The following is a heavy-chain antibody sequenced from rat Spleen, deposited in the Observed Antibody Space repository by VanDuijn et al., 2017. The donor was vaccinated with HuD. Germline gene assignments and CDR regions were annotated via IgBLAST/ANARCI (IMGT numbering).Heavy chain of an antibody. CDR2: ISPSGGGT. Sequence: EVQLVESGGGLVQPGRSLKLSCAASGFIFSNYDMAWVRQAPTKGLEWVASISPSGGGTYYRDSVKGRFTVSRDNARNTLYLQMSKLGSEDTAIYYCAREDFGVDYWGQGVMVTVSS. CDR3: AREDFGVDY. J-gene: IGHJ2*01. D-gene: IGHD4-3*01. CDR1: GFIFSNYD. V-gene: IGHV5S13*01.